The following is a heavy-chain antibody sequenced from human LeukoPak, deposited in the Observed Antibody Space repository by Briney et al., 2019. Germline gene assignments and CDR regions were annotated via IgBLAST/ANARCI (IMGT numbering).Heavy chain of an antibody. J-gene: IGHJ5*02. Sequence: SETLSLTCAVYGGSFSGYYWSWIRQPPGKGLEWIGEINHSGSTNHKPSLKSRVTISVDTSKNQFSLKLSSVTAADTAVYYCARGREYDILTGYDPRDNWFDPWGQGTLVTVPS. CDR2: INHSGST. D-gene: IGHD3-9*01. CDR1: GGSFSGYY. V-gene: IGHV4-34*01. CDR3: ARGREYDILTGYDPRDNWFDP.